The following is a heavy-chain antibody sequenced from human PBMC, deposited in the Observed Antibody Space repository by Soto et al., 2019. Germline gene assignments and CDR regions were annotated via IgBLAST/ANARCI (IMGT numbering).Heavy chain of an antibody. CDR2: ISGSGDST. V-gene: IGHV3-23*01. Sequence: LRLSCAASGFTFSSYSMSWVRQAPGKGLEWVSGISGSGDSTYYADSVKGRFTISRDNSKNTLYLQMNSLRAEDTAVYYCAKEALIVIVPHELDSWGQGTLVTVSS. CDR3: AKEALIVIVPHELDS. J-gene: IGHJ4*02. CDR1: GFTFSSYS. D-gene: IGHD2-2*01.